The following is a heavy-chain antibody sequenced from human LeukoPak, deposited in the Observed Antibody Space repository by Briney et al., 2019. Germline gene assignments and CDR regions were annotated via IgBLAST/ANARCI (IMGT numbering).Heavy chain of an antibody. D-gene: IGHD2-2*01. CDR2: ISGSGGSR. V-gene: IGHV3-23*01. CDR3: AREPGMGYCSSTSCYRGPPYFDY. J-gene: IGHJ4*02. Sequence: PSETLSLTCTVSGGSISSSSYYWGWLRQPPGKGLEWVSAISGSGGSRYYADSVKGRFTISRDNSKNTLYLQMNSLRAEDTAVYYCAREPGMGYCSSTSCYRGPPYFDYWGQGTLVTVSS. CDR1: GGSISSSSYY.